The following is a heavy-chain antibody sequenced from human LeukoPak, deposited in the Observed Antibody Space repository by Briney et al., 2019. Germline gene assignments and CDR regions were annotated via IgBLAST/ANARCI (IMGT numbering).Heavy chain of an antibody. D-gene: IGHD3-3*01. J-gene: IGHJ4*02. CDR1: GGSFSGYY. Sequence: PSETLSLTCAVYGGSFSGYYWSWIRQPPGKGLEWIGEINHSGSTNYNPSLKSRVTISVDTSKNQFSLKLSPVTAADTAVYYCARRVGYYDFWSGYYTGHFDYWGQGTLVTVSS. CDR3: ARRVGYYDFWSGYYTGHFDY. CDR2: INHSGST. V-gene: IGHV4-34*01.